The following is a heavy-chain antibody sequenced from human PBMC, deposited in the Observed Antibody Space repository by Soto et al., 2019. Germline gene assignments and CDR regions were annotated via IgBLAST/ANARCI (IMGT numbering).Heavy chain of an antibody. CDR1: GFTFSSYG. Sequence: GGSLRLSCAASGFTFSSYGMHWVRQAPGKGLEWVAVIWYDGSNKYYADSVKGRFTFSRDNSKNTLYLQMNSLRAEDTAVYYCARDLGYGMGYYYGMDVWGQGTTVTVSS. D-gene: IGHD1-1*01. J-gene: IGHJ6*02. CDR3: ARDLGYGMGYYYGMDV. CDR2: IWYDGSNK. V-gene: IGHV3-33*01.